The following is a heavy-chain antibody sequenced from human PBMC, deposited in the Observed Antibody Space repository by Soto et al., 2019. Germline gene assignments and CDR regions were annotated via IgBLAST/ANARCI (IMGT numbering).Heavy chain of an antibody. V-gene: IGHV5-10-1*01. J-gene: IGHJ4*02. D-gene: IGHD3-22*01. CDR2: IDPSDTQT. CDR3: ARQIYDSDTGPNFQYYFDS. Sequence: GESLKISCKGSGYSFAGYWITWVRQKPGKGLEWMGRIDPSDTQTYYSPSFRGHVTISVTKSITTVFLQWSSLRASDTAMYYCARQIYDSDTGPNFQYYFDSWGQGTPVTVSS. CDR1: GYSFAGYW.